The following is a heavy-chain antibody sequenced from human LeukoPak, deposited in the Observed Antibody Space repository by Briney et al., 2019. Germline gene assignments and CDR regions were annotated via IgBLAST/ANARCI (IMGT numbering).Heavy chain of an antibody. Sequence: GGSLRLSCAASGFTFSSYAMSWVRQAPGKGLEWVSAISGSGGSTYYADSVKGQFTISRDNSKNTLYLQMNSLRAEDTAVYYCARAYCGGDCYSVRDGSAGAFDIWGQGTMVTVSS. CDR1: GFTFSSYA. D-gene: IGHD2-21*02. CDR3: ARAYCGGDCYSVRDGSAGAFDI. V-gene: IGHV3-23*01. J-gene: IGHJ3*02. CDR2: ISGSGGST.